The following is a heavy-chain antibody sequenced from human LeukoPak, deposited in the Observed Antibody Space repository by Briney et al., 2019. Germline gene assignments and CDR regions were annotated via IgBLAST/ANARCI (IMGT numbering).Heavy chain of an antibody. CDR3: ARVESFAATPYFFDY. Sequence: PSETLSLTCTVSGGSINSGGYYWSWIRQHPGKGLEWIGYIYYSGRTYYNSSLESRVTISVDTSKNHFALRLSSVTAADTAVYYCARVESFAATPYFFDYWGQGTLVTVSS. J-gene: IGHJ4*02. CDR2: IYYSGRT. D-gene: IGHD6-25*01. CDR1: GGSINSGGYY. V-gene: IGHV4-31*03.